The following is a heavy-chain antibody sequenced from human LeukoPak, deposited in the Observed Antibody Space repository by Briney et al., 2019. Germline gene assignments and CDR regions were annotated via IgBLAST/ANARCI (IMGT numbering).Heavy chain of an antibody. CDR1: GGSISSGDYY. V-gene: IGHV4-30-4*08. J-gene: IGHJ4*02. CDR3: ASSTVPAAIPYFDY. Sequence: SQTLSLTCTVSGGSISSGDYYWIWIRQPPGKGLEWIGYIYYSGSTYYNPSLKSRVTISVDTSKNQFSLKLSSVTAADTAVYYCASSTVPAAIPYFDYWGQGTLVTVSS. D-gene: IGHD2-2*02. CDR2: IYYSGST.